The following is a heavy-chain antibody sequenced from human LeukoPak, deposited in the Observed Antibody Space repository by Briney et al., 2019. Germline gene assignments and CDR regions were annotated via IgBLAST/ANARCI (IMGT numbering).Heavy chain of an antibody. CDR3: ASSIRYSGYEADY. J-gene: IGHJ4*02. Sequence: PSETPSLTCAVSGGSISSSNWWSWVRQPPGKGLEWIGEIYHSGSTNYNPSLKSRVTISVDKSKSQFSLKLSSVTAADTAVYYCASSIRYSGYEADYWGQGTLVTVSS. V-gene: IGHV4-4*02. CDR1: GGSISSSNW. CDR2: IYHSGST. D-gene: IGHD5-12*01.